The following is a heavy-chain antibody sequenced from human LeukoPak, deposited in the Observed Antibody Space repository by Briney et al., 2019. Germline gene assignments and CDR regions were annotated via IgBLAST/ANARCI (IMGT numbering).Heavy chain of an antibody. CDR3: ARANNWGSLPYIGTPQYFDY. CDR1: GFTFSDYY. V-gene: IGHV3-11*04. J-gene: IGHJ4*02. D-gene: IGHD7-27*01. CDR2: ISSSGSTI. Sequence: GGSLRLSCAASGFTFSDYYMSWIRQAPGKGLEWVSYISSSGSTIYYADSVKGRFTISRDNAKNSLYLQMNSLRAEDTAVYYCARANNWGSLPYIGTPQYFDYWGQGTLVTVSS.